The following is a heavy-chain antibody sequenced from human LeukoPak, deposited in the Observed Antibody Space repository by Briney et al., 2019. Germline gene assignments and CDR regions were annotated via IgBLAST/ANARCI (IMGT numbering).Heavy chain of an antibody. J-gene: IGHJ4*02. CDR2: ISSSGSTI. Sequence: GGSLRLSCSASGFNFSDYYMSWLRQAPGKGLEWVSYISSSGSTIYYADSVRGRFTISRDNAKNSLYLQMNSLRAEDTAVYYCARAGRAGYFDYWGQGTLVTVSS. CDR3: ARAGRAGYFDY. D-gene: IGHD2-15*01. V-gene: IGHV3-11*01. CDR1: GFNFSDYY.